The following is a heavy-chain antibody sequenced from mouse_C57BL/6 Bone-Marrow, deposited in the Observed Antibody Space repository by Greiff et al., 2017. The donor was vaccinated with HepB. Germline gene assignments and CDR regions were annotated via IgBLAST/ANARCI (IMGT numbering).Heavy chain of an antibody. CDR1: GYTFTSYW. Sequence: QVQLQQPGAELVKPGASVKLSCKASGYTFTSYWMHWVKQRPGQGLEWIGMIHPNSGSTNYNEKFKSKATLTVDKSSSTAYMQLSSLTSEDSAVYYCARSSPAWLAYWGQGTLVTVSA. CDR2: IHPNSGST. CDR3: ARSSPAWLAY. D-gene: IGHD1-1*01. V-gene: IGHV1-64*01. J-gene: IGHJ3*01.